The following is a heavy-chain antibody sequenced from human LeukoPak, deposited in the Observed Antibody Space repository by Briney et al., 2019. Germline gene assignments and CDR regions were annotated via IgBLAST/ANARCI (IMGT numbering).Heavy chain of an antibody. J-gene: IGHJ4*02. V-gene: IGHV4-39*01. CDR2: IYSSGRS. D-gene: IGHD5-24*01. Sequence: SETLSLTCTVDGGSISSSSSYCGWIRQPPGKGLEGIGSIYSSGRSYYNPSLKRRVTISVDTSKNQFSLKLSSVTAADTAVYYCARLRGDGYNFFDYWGKGTLVTVSS. CDR1: GGSISSSSSY. CDR3: ARLRGDGYNFFDY.